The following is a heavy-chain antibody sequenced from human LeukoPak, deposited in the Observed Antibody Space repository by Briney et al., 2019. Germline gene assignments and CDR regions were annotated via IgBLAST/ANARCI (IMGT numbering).Heavy chain of an antibody. D-gene: IGHD6-25*01. CDR2: IKSDGSST. Sequence: GGSLRLSCAASEFTFSTYWMHWVHQAPGKGLVWVSCIKSDGSSTIYADSVKGRFTISRDNAKSTLYLQMNSLRAEDTAVYYCSSRLFDWGQGTLVTVSS. V-gene: IGHV3-74*01. CDR3: SSRLFD. J-gene: IGHJ4*02. CDR1: EFTFSTYW.